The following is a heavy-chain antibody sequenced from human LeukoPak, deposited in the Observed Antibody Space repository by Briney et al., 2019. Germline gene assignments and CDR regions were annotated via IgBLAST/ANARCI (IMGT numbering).Heavy chain of an antibody. D-gene: IGHD6-6*01. V-gene: IGHV5-51*01. CDR2: IYPGDSDT. Sequence: GESLQISCQGSGYIFTSYWIGWVRQMPGKGLEWMGIIYPGDSDTRYSPSFQGQVTISADKSISTAYLQWSSLKASDTAMYYCASVEYSSSSGNWFDPWGQGTLVTVSS. CDR1: GYIFTSYW. CDR3: ASVEYSSSSGNWFDP. J-gene: IGHJ5*02.